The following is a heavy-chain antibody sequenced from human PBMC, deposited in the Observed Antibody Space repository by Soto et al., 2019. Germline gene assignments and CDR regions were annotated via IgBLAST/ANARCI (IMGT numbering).Heavy chain of an antibody. V-gene: IGHV3-33*06. J-gene: IGHJ4*02. Sequence: LRLSCASSGFTFSRYGMHWLRQAPGKGLEWVAVISFDETNKYYADSVKGRFTISRDNSKNTLFLQMDSLRAEDSAVYYCAKSAGKGGLAAPIDYWGQGTLVTV. CDR3: AKSAGKGGLAAPIDY. CDR2: ISFDETNK. CDR1: GFTFSRYG. D-gene: IGHD6-13*01.